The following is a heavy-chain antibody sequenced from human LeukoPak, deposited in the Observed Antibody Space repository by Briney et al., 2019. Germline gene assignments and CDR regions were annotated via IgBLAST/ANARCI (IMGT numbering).Heavy chain of an antibody. CDR1: GFTVSSNY. D-gene: IGHD2-2*01. Sequence: PGGSLRLSCAASGFTVSSNYMSWVRQTPGKGLEWVSVISSGSSTYYADSVKGRFTISRDNSKNTLYLQMNNLRAEDTAVYYCARDRGYQLLSGYYYYMDVWGKGTTVTVSS. V-gene: IGHV3-66*02. CDR3: ARDRGYQLLSGYYYYMDV. J-gene: IGHJ6*03. CDR2: ISSGSST.